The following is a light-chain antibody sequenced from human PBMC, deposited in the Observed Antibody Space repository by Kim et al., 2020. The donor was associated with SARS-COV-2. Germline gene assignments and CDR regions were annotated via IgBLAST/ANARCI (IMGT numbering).Light chain of an antibody. CDR3: ETWDSNTWV. Sequence: SSVKLTCTLSSGHSGYIISWHQQQPGKAPRYLMKVERSGSYNRGSGVPDRFSGSTSGADRYLTISNLQSEDEADYYCETWDSNTWVFGGGTKLIVL. J-gene: IGLJ3*02. V-gene: IGLV4-60*03. CDR1: SGHSGYI. CDR2: VERSGSY.